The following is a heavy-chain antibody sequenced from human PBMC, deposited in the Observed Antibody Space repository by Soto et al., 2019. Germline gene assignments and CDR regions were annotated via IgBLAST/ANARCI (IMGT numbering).Heavy chain of an antibody. J-gene: IGHJ2*01. CDR2: IYYSGST. D-gene: IGHD3-22*01. CDR1: GGSVSSGDYY. V-gene: IGHV4-30-4*01. Sequence: QVQLQESGPGLVKPSQTLSLTCTVSGGSVSSGDYYWSWIRQPPGKGLEWIGYIYYSGSTYYSPSLKSRVTLSVDTSNNQFSLKLSSVTAADTAVYYCARSGPLYDSTGFYWYFRLWGRGTLVTVSS. CDR3: ARSGPLYDSTGFYWYFRL.